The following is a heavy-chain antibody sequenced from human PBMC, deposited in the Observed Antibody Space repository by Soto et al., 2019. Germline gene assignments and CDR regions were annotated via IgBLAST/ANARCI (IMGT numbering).Heavy chain of an antibody. CDR3: ARESEDLTSNFDY. Sequence: GSLRLSCAAXGFTFTRYSMNWVRQAPGKGLEWVSSISSTTNYIYYADSMKGRFTVSRDNAKNSVYLEMNSLSAEDTAVYYCARESEDLTSNFDYWGQGTLVTVSS. J-gene: IGHJ4*02. V-gene: IGHV3-21*01. CDR2: ISSTTNYI. CDR1: GFTFTRYS.